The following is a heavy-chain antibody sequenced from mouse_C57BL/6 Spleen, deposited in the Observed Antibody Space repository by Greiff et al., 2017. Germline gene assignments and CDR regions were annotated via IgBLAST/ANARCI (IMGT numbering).Heavy chain of an antibody. V-gene: IGHV1-64*01. CDR2: IHPNSGST. CDR3: AGPMYYYGSSYGWYFDV. J-gene: IGHJ1*03. CDR1: GYTFTSYW. Sequence: VQVVESGAELVKPGASVKLSCKASGYTFTSYWMHWVKQRPGQGLEWIGMIHPNSGSTNYNEQFKSKATLTVDKSSSTAYMQLSSLTSEDSAVYYCAGPMYYYGSSYGWYFDVWGTGTTVTVSS. D-gene: IGHD1-1*01.